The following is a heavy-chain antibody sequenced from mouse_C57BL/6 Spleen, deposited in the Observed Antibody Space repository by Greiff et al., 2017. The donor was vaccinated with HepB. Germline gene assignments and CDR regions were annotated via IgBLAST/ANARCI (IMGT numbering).Heavy chain of an antibody. CDR2: IDPSDSYT. CDR1: GYTFTSYW. Sequence: QVQLQQPGAELVKPGASVKLSCKASGYTFTSYWMQWVKQRPGQGLEWIGEIDPSDSYTNYNQKFKGKATLTVDTSSSPAYMQLSSLTSEDSAVYYCAIPDSSGPFAYWGQGTLVTVSA. CDR3: AIPDSSGPFAY. D-gene: IGHD3-2*02. J-gene: IGHJ3*01. V-gene: IGHV1-50*01.